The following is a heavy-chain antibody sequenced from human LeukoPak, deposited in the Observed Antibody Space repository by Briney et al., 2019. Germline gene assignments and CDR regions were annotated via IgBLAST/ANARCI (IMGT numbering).Heavy chain of an antibody. D-gene: IGHD6-13*01. CDR3: ARERIPIAAAGTYFDY. J-gene: IGHJ4*02. CDR2: IYHSGST. V-gene: IGHV4-4*02. Sequence: SGTLSLTCAVSGGSISSSNWWSWVRQPPGKGLEWIGEIYHSGSTNYNPSLKSRVTISVDKSKNQFSLKLSSVTAADTAVYYCARERIPIAAAGTYFDYWGQGTLVTVSS. CDR1: GGSISSSNW.